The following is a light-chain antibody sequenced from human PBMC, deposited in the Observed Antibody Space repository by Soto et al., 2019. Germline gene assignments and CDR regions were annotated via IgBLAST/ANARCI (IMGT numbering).Light chain of an antibody. V-gene: IGKV1-8*01. CDR1: QGISSY. CDR3: QQYYSYPRT. Sequence: AIRMTQSPSSLSASTGDRVTITCRASQGISSYLAWYQQKPGKAPKLLIYAASTLQSGVPSRFRGSGYGTDFTLTISCLQSEDFASYYCQQYYSYPRTCGGGTNV. CDR2: AAS. J-gene: IGKJ4*01.